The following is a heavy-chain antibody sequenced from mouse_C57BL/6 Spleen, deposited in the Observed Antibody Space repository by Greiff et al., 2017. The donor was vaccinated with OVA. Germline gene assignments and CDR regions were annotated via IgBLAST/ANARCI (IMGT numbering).Heavy chain of an antibody. V-gene: IGHV1-18*01. Sequence: EVQLQQSGPELVKPGASVKIPCKASGYTFTDYNMDWVKQSHGKSLEWIGDINPNNGGTIYNQKFKGKATLTVDKSSSTAYMELRSLTSEDTAVYYCARRGPYGNSWFAYWGQGTLVTVSA. D-gene: IGHD2-1*01. J-gene: IGHJ3*01. CDR3: ARRGPYGNSWFAY. CDR2: INPNNGGT. CDR1: GYTFTDYN.